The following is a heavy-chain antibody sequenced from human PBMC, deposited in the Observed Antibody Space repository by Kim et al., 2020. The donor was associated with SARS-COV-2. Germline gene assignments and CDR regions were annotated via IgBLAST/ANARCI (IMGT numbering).Heavy chain of an antibody. CDR2: INHSGST. V-gene: IGHV4-34*01. CDR3: ARGMMTTVTDNNYYYYYGMDV. J-gene: IGHJ6*02. CDR1: GGSFSGYY. Sequence: SETLSLTCAVYGGSFSGYYWSWIRQPPGKGLEWIGEINHSGSTNYNPSLKSRVTISVDTSKNQFSLKLSSVTAADTAVYYCARGMMTTVTDNNYYYYYGMDVWGQATTVTVSS. D-gene: IGHD4-4*01.